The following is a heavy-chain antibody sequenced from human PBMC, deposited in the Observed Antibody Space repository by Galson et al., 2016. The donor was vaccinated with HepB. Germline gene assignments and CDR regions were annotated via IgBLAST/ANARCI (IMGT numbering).Heavy chain of an antibody. V-gene: IGHV4-39*01. CDR3: ARQDRAGLVNF. CDR2: IYYSGTT. J-gene: IGHJ3*01. D-gene: IGHD6-19*01. CDR1: GGSISSSSYF. Sequence: LSLTCTVSGGSISSSSYFWAWIRQPPGKGLEWIGSIYYSGTTHYNPSLQSRVSISVDTSKNQFSLRLTSVSAAETAMYLCARQDRAGLVNFWGQGAMVTVSS.